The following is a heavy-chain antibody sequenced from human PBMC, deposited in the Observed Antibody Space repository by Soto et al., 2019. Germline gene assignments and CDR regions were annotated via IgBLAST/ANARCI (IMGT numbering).Heavy chain of an antibody. CDR1: GYTFIGSF. D-gene: IGHD1-26*01. V-gene: IGHV1-2*02. CDR2: INPNSGAT. Sequence: ASVKVSCKASGYTFIGSFMHWVRQAPGQGLEWMGWINPNSGATNYAQKFQGRVTMTRDTSISTAFMDLSRLRSDDTAVYYCAAVVGTTTYYYYGINVWGQGTTVTVSS. CDR3: AAVVGTTTYYYYGINV. J-gene: IGHJ6*02.